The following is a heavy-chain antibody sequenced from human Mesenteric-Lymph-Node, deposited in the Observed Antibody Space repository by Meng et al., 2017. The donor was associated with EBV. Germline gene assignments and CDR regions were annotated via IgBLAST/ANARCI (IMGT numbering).Heavy chain of an antibody. D-gene: IGHD6-19*01. CDR3: ARGTVAGTHLDY. CDR1: GGSISSSSYY. J-gene: IGHJ4*02. Sequence: QLDLAGSGPGLVGPSETLSLTCTVPGGSISSSSYYWGWIRQPPGKGLEWIGSIYSGGRTYYSPSLESRVTISVDTSKNQFSLKLSSVTAADTAVYYCARGTVAGTHLDYWAQGTLVTVSS. V-gene: IGHV4-39*07. CDR2: IYSGGRT.